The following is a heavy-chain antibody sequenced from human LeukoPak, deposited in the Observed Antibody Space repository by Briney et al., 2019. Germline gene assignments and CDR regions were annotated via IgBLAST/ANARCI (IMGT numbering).Heavy chain of an antibody. CDR1: GYTFSGGYY. Sequence: ASVKVSCKAFGYTFSGGYYIHWLRQAPGQGLEWLGWINPNRGGTNYAQKFQGGVTMTKDTSISTAYMELTSLKSDDTAIYYCAREGSSWSLAYWGQGTLVTVSS. D-gene: IGHD6-13*01. CDR3: AREGSSWSLAY. CDR2: INPNRGGT. V-gene: IGHV1-2*02. J-gene: IGHJ4*02.